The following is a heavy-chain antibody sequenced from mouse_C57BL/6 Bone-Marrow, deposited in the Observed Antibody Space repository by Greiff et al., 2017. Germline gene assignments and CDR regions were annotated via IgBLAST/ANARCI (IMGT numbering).Heavy chain of an antibody. CDR1: GYTFTSYW. CDR3: ARGGLRVFAY. CDR2: IDPSDSYT. D-gene: IGHD2-4*01. Sequence: QVQLQQPGAELVMPGASVKLSCKASGYTFTSYWMHWVKQRPGQGLEWIGEIDPSDSYTNYNQKFKGKSTLTVDKSSSTAYMQLSSLTSEDSAVYYCARGGLRVFAYWGQGTLVTVSA. V-gene: IGHV1-69*01. J-gene: IGHJ3*01.